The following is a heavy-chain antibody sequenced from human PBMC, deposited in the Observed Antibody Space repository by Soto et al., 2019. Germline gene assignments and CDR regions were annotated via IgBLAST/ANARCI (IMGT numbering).Heavy chain of an antibody. V-gene: IGHV2-5*02. J-gene: IGHJ4*02. CDR3: AHRVLRTIFGLVTTTAIYFNF. Sequence: QITLNESGPTPVKPRQTLTLTCTFSGFSLTTSGVGVGWIRQSPGKAPEWLALIYWDDDKRYSPSLKSRLTITKDTSKNQVVLTTADLEAADTVTYYCAHRVLRTIFGLVTTTAIYFNFWGQETPVAVSS. CDR2: IYWDDDK. D-gene: IGHD3-3*01. CDR1: GFSLTTSGVG.